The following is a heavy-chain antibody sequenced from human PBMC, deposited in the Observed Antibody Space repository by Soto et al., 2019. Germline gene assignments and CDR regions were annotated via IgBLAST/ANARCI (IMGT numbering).Heavy chain of an antibody. D-gene: IGHD3-10*01. CDR3: DRDPAGHGMDV. Sequence: PGGSLILSCAASGFTFSSYDMQWVRQVTGKGLEWVSSIGKAGDTYYADSVKGRFTISRENAKNSLYLQMSSLSAGDTAVYYCDRDPAGHGMDVWGQGTTVTSP. J-gene: IGHJ6*02. V-gene: IGHV3-13*01. CDR2: IGKAGDT. CDR1: GFTFSSYD.